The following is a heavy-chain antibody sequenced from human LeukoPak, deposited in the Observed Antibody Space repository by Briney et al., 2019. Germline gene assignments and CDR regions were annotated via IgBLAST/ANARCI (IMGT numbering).Heavy chain of an antibody. Sequence: SETLSLTCTVSGVSISSGSYYWSWIRQPAGKGLEWIGRIYTSGSTNYNPSLKSRVTISVDTSKNQFSLKLSSVTAADTAVYYCARVTTIFGVVTDNFDYWGQGTLVTVSS. D-gene: IGHD3-3*01. CDR2: IYTSGST. CDR1: GVSISSGSYY. CDR3: ARVTTIFGVVTDNFDY. J-gene: IGHJ4*02. V-gene: IGHV4-61*02.